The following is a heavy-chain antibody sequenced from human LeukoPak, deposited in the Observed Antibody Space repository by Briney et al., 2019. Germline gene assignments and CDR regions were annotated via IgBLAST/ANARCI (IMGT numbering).Heavy chain of an antibody. Sequence: SETLSLTCTVSGGSISSYYWSWIRQPPGKGLEWIGYIYYSGSTNYNPSLKSRVTISVDTSKNQFSLKLSSVTAADTAAYYCARAYYDFRSGSNNWFDPWGQGTLVTVSS. CDR1: GGSISSYY. CDR3: ARAYYDFRSGSNNWFDP. D-gene: IGHD3-3*01. J-gene: IGHJ5*02. V-gene: IGHV4-59*01. CDR2: IYYSGST.